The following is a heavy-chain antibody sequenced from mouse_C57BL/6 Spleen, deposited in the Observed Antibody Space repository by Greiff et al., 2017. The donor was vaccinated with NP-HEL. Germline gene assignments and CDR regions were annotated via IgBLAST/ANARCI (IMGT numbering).Heavy chain of an antibody. CDR2: IYPGSGST. V-gene: IGHV1-55*01. D-gene: IGHD2-4*01. Sequence: QVQLQQPGAELVKPGASVKMSCKASGYTFTSYWITWVKQRPGQGLEWIGDIYPGSGSTNYNEKFKSKATLTVDTSSSTAYMQLSSLTSEVSAVYYCARRDYYYAMDYWGQGTSVTVSS. J-gene: IGHJ4*01. CDR1: GYTFTSYW. CDR3: ARRDYYYAMDY.